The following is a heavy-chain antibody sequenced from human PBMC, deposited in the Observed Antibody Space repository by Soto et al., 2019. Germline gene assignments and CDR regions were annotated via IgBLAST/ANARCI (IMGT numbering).Heavy chain of an antibody. CDR1: GFTFNNYA. CDR3: AKPGGGQGGGWHFDY. CDR2: ITGGGSTT. J-gene: IGHJ4*02. V-gene: IGHV3-23*01. D-gene: IGHD6-19*01. Sequence: EVQLLESGGGLVQPGGSLRLSCAASGFTFNNYAMSWVRQAPGKGLEWVSTITGGGSTTYYADSVKGRFTISGDNSKNTRYRQVNPLRAGDRAVYYGAKPGGGQGGGWHFDYWGQGTLVTVSS.